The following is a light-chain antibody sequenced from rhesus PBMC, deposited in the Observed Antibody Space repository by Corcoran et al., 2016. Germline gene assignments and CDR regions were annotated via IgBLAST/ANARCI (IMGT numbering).Light chain of an antibody. Sequence: DIQMTQSPSSLSASVGDKGTITCHASQGISSWLAWYQQKQGKAPKHLISYALSLQSGVPSRFSGGGSGTNYPLTISSLQPEDFATYYCQQYDDLPRTFGQGTKVELK. J-gene: IGKJ1*01. CDR2: YAL. CDR1: QGISSW. V-gene: IGKV1-19*01. CDR3: QQYDDLPRT.